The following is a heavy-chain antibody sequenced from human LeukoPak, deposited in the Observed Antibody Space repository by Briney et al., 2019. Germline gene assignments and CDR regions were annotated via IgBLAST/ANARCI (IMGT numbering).Heavy chain of an antibody. Sequence: SQTLSLTCAISGDSVSSNSAAWNWIRQSPSRGLEWLGRTYYRSKWYNDYAVSVKSRITINPDTSKNQFSLQLNSVTPEDTAVYYCAREDLKLQWEPPLRAFDIWGQGTMVTVSS. J-gene: IGHJ3*02. V-gene: IGHV6-1*01. D-gene: IGHD1-26*01. CDR3: AREDLKLQWEPPLRAFDI. CDR1: GDSVSSNSAA. CDR2: TYYRSKWYN.